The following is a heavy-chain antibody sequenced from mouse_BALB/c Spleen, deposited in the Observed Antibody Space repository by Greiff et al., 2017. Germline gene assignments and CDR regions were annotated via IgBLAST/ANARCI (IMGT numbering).Heavy chain of an antibody. CDR2: ISNLAYSI. CDR3: ARGHYYGYGIAY. Sequence: VQLKESGGGLVQPGGSRKLSCAASGFTFSDYGMAWVRQAPGKGPEWVAFISNLAYSIYYADTVTGRFTISRENAKNTLYLEMSSLRSEDTAMYYCARGHYYGYGIAYWGQGTLVTVSA. CDR1: GFTFSDYG. V-gene: IGHV5-15*02. J-gene: IGHJ3*01. D-gene: IGHD1-2*01.